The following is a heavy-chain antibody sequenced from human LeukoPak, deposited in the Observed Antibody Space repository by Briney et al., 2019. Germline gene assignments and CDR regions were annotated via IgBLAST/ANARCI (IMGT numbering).Heavy chain of an antibody. V-gene: IGHV1-46*01. D-gene: IGHD6-13*01. CDR2: INPTTGDT. CDR3: ARYGFSTVWQGGWHAFDI. CDR1: GYTFTSYY. Sequence: RASVKVSCKASGYTFTSYYMHWVRQAPGQGLEWMGIINPTTGDTTYAQKFQGRLTMTRDMSTSTVYMELSSLTSEDTAVFYCARYGFSTVWQGGWHAFDIWGQGTVVTVS. J-gene: IGHJ3*02.